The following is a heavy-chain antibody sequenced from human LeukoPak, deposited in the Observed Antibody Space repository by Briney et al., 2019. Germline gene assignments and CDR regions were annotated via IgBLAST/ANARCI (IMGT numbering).Heavy chain of an antibody. CDR3: ASLDGGYYSSDY. CDR1: GGSISSGDYY. V-gene: IGHV4-30-4*01. CDR2: IYYSGST. J-gene: IGHJ4*02. D-gene: IGHD3-22*01. Sequence: PSQTLSLTCTVSGGSISSGDYYWSWIRQPPGKGLEWIGYIYYSGSTYYNPSLKSRVTISVDKSKNQFSLKLSSVTAADTAVYYCASLDGGYYSSDYWGQGTLVTVSS.